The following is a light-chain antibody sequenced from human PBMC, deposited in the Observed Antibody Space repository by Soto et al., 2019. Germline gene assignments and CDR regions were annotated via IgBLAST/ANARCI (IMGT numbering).Light chain of an antibody. Sequence: QSVLTQPASVSGSPGQSITISCTGTRSDIGSYNYVSWYQQHPGKAPKLIIFDVNNRPSGISDRFSGSKSGNTASLIISGLQAEDEADYFCTSYTTSGTLVVFGGGTKLTVL. CDR1: RSDIGSYNY. V-gene: IGLV2-14*03. CDR3: TSYTTSGTLVV. J-gene: IGLJ2*01. CDR2: DVN.